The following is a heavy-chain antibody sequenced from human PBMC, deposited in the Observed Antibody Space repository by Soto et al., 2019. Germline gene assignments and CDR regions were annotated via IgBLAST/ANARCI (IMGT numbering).Heavy chain of an antibody. J-gene: IGHJ6*02. D-gene: IGHD2-2*01. CDR2: IIPIFGTA. Sequence: GASVKVSGKASGGTFSSYAISWVRQAPGQGLEWMGGIIPIFGTANYAQKFQGRVTITADESTSTAYMELSSLRSEDTAVYYCARSPGCSSTSCSAGYYYYGMDVWGQGTTVTVSS. V-gene: IGHV1-69*13. CDR1: GGTFSSYA. CDR3: ARSPGCSSTSCSAGYYYYGMDV.